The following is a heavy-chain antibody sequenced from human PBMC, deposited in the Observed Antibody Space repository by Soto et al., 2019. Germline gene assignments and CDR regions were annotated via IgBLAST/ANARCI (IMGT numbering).Heavy chain of an antibody. Sequence: EVQLLESGGGLVQPGGSLRLSCAASGFTFSSYAMSWVRQAPGKGLEWVSAISGSGGSTYYADSVKGRFTISRDNSKSTLYLRMNSLRSEDTAVYYCAKGRYQDWLRSYYFDYWGQGTLVTVSS. CDR3: AKGRYQDWLRSYYFDY. J-gene: IGHJ4*02. V-gene: IGHV3-23*01. D-gene: IGHD5-12*01. CDR2: ISGSGGST. CDR1: GFTFSSYA.